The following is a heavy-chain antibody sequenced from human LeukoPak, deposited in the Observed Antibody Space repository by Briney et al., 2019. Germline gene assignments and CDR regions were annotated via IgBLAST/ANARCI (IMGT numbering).Heavy chain of an antibody. CDR3: AKPHFDY. J-gene: IGHJ4*02. Sequence: GGSLRLSCAASGFTFSSYEMNWVRQAPGKGLEWVSYISSSGSTIYYADSVKGRFTISRDNSKNTLYLQMNSLRGDDTAVYYCAKPHFDYWGQGTLVTVSS. CDR2: ISSSGSTI. CDR1: GFTFSSYE. V-gene: IGHV3-48*03.